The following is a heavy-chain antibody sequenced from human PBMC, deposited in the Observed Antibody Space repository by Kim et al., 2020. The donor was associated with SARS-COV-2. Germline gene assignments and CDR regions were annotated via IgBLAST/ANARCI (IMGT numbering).Heavy chain of an antibody. J-gene: IGHJ6*02. Sequence: ASVKVSCKASGYTFTSYGISWVRQAPGQGLEWMGWISAYNGNTNYAQKLQGRVTMTTDTSTSTAYMELRSLRSDDTAVYYCAREGALYGDYVKYYYYYGMDVWGQGTTVTVSS. CDR1: GYTFTSYG. CDR3: AREGALYGDYVKYYYYYGMDV. CDR2: ISAYNGNT. D-gene: IGHD4-17*01. V-gene: IGHV1-18*01.